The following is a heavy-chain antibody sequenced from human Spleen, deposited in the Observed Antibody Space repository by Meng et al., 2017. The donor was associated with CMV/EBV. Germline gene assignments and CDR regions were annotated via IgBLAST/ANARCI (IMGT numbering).Heavy chain of an antibody. CDR3: AKQWTSGYSYAYGD. V-gene: IGHV5-51*01. D-gene: IGHD5-18*01. CDR1: GYTFNNYW. CDR2: IYLDDSDT. Sequence: GGSLRLSCEASGYTFNNYWIAWVRQMPGKGPEWMGTIYLDDSDTTYSPSFQGQITISADKSIRAAYLHWSSLKASDTATYFCAKQWTSGYSYAYGDWGQGTLVIVSS. J-gene: IGHJ4*02.